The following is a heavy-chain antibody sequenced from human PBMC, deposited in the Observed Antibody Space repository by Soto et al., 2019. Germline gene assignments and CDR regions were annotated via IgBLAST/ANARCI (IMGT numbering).Heavy chain of an antibody. V-gene: IGHV5-10-1*01. J-gene: IGHJ6*01. CDR2: IDHSDSYT. D-gene: IGHD6-25*01. CDR3: ARFGRDTIAAGGDV. CDR1: GSSFTSYL. Sequence: GEALNISCKGYGSSFTSYLISRVRQMPGKGLEWMGRIDHSDSYTNYSPSFQGHVTISADKSISTAYLQWSSLKASDTAMYYCARFGRDTIAAGGDVWGQGTTVTVSS.